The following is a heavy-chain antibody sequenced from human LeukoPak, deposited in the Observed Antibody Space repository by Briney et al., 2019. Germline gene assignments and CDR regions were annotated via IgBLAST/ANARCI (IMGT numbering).Heavy chain of an antibody. CDR3: ARAFEL. V-gene: IGHV4-59*12. CDR1: GGSISIYS. Sequence: SETLSLTCTVSGGSISIYSWSGIRQPPGKGLEWIGYIYYSGSTNYNPSLRSRITMSVDTSKNQFSLKLRSVTAADTAVYYCARAFELRGQGTLVTVSS. J-gene: IGHJ5*02. CDR2: IYYSGST.